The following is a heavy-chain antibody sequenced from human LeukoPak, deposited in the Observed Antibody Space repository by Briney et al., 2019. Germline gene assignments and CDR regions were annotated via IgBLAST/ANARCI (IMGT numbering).Heavy chain of an antibody. CDR3: AREGGGYRLFEF. CDR2: ISGRATNT. D-gene: IGHD2-15*01. V-gene: IGHV3-48*04. J-gene: IGHJ4*02. Sequence: GGSLRLSCAASGYPFSNYGMDWVRQTPGRGLEWISYISGRATNTEYADSVKVRFTISRDNAENTLYLQMDNLRAEDTAVYYCAREGGGYRLFEFWGQELLVTVSS. CDR1: GYPFSNYG.